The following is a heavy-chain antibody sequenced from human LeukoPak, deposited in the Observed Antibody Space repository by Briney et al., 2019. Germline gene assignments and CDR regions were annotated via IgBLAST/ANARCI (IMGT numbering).Heavy chain of an antibody. J-gene: IGHJ4*02. Sequence: GGSLRLSCAASGFTFGNYGMHWVRQAPGKGLEWVAVISYHGSSKYYADTVKGRFTISRDNSKNTLYLQMNSLRAEDTAVYYCARDGPLEYYYDSSGYYYVFDYWGQGTLVTVSS. CDR3: ARDGPLEYYYDSSGYYYVFDY. CDR1: GFTFGNYG. V-gene: IGHV3-30*03. CDR2: ISYHGSSK. D-gene: IGHD3-22*01.